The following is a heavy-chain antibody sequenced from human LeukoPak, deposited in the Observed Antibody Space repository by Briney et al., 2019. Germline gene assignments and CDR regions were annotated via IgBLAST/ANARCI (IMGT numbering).Heavy chain of an antibody. Sequence: TGGSLRLSCAASGFTFSSNWMGWFRQAPGQGLEWVAIINENGSGKYYVDSVKGRFTISRDNAKSSLFLQMNSLRAEDTALYYCAKEGGARRFDYWGQGTLVTVSS. CDR3: AKEGGARRFDY. CDR2: INENGSGK. D-gene: IGHD3-3*01. V-gene: IGHV3-7*01. CDR1: GFTFSSNW. J-gene: IGHJ4*02.